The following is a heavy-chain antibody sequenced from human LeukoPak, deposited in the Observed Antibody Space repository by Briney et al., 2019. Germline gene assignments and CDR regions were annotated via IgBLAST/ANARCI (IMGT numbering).Heavy chain of an antibody. CDR1: GGSISSYY. CDR2: IYYSGST. V-gene: IGHV4-59*01. CDR3: ARGEWELRWFDP. Sequence: SETLSLTCTVSGGSISSYYWSWIRQPPGKGLEWIGYIYYSGSTNYNPSLKSRVTISVDTSKNQFSLKLSSVTAADTAVYYCARGEWELRWFDPWGQGTLVTVSS. J-gene: IGHJ5*02. D-gene: IGHD1-26*01.